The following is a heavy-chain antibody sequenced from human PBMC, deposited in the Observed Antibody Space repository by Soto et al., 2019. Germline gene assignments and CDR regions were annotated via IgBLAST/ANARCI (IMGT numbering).Heavy chain of an antibody. J-gene: IGHJ5*02. Sequence: SEIMSLTCTVSGGSISSGGYYWSRISQHPGKGLEWVGSVYYSGSTYSNPSLKSRVAISEDRHKNQFSLNLSSVTAADTAVYYCARGRTVLFCSRNKCLGNWFDPCGEGILVSVSS. V-gene: IGHV4-30-4*01. CDR3: ARGRTVLFCSRNKCLGNWFDP. CDR2: VYYSGST. D-gene: IGHD2-2*01. CDR1: GGSISSGGYY.